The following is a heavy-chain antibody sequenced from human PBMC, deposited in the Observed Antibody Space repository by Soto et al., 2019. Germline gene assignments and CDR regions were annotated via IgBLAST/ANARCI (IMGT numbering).Heavy chain of an antibody. CDR3: AREDYGDYEYFQH. J-gene: IGHJ1*01. D-gene: IGHD4-17*01. CDR2: IYYSGST. CDR1: GGSISSGDYY. V-gene: IGHV4-30-4*01. Sequence: PSETLSLTCTVSGGSISSGDYYWSWIRQPPGKGLEWIGYIYYSGSTYYNPSLKSRVTISVDTSKNQFSLKLSSVTAADTAVYYCAREDYGDYEYFQHWGQGTLVTVSS.